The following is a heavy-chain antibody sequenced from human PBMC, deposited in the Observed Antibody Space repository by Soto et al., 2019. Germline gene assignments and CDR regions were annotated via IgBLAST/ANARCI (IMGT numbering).Heavy chain of an antibody. CDR1: GGTFSSYA. CDR2: IIPIFGTA. Sequence: GASVKVCCKASGGTFSSYASSWVRQAHGQGLEWMGGIIPIFGTANYAQKFQGRVTITADESTSTAYMELSSLRSEDTAVYYCVSSQAYCSGGSCYFHWFDPWGQGTLVTVSS. CDR3: VSSQAYCSGGSCYFHWFDP. J-gene: IGHJ5*02. D-gene: IGHD2-15*01. V-gene: IGHV1-69*13.